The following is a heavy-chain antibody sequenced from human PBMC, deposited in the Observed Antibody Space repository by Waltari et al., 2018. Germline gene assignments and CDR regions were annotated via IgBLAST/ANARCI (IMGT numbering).Heavy chain of an antibody. CDR1: GYTFTGYY. J-gene: IGHJ4*02. CDR2: INPSSGGT. D-gene: IGHD6-25*01. V-gene: IGHV1-2*06. Sequence: QVQLVQSGAEVKKPGASVKVSCKASGYTFTGYYMHWVRQAPGQGLEWMGRINPSSGGTNYAQKFQGRVTMTRDTSSSTAYMELSRLRSDDTAVYYCARSPSRPHFDYWGQGTLVTVSS. CDR3: ARSPSRPHFDY.